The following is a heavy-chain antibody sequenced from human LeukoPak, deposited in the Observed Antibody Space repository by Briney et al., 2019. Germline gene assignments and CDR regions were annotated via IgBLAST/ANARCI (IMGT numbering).Heavy chain of an antibody. D-gene: IGHD2-2*01. CDR2: IYYSGST. V-gene: IGHV4-31*03. Sequence: PSQTLSLTCTVSGGSISSGGYYWSWIRQHPGKGLEWIGYIYYSGSTYYNPSLKSRVTISVDTSKNQFSLKLSSVTAADTAVYYCARDLVVPAARVPGAFDIWGQGTMVTASS. J-gene: IGHJ3*02. CDR1: GGSISSGGYY. CDR3: ARDLVVPAARVPGAFDI.